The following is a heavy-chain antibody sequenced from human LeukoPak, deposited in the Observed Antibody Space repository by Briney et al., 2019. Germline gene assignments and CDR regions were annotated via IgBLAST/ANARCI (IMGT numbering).Heavy chain of an antibody. CDR1: GFTFSSYA. J-gene: IGHJ4*02. V-gene: IGHV3-64*01. CDR3: ARDSTRELRSFGY. D-gene: IGHD1-26*01. CDR2: ISSNGGST. Sequence: GGSLRLSCAASGFTFSSYAMHRVRQAPGKGLEYVSAISSNGGSTYYANSVKGRFTISRDNSKNTLYLQMGSLRAEDMAVYYCARDSTRELRSFGYWGQGTLVTVSS.